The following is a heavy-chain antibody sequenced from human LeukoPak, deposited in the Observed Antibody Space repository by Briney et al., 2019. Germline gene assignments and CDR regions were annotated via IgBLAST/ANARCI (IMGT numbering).Heavy chain of an antibody. J-gene: IGHJ4*02. Sequence: KPSETLSLTCAVYGGSFSGYYWSWIRQPPGKGLEWIGEINHSGSTNYNPSLKSRVTISVDTSKNQFSLKLSSVTAADTAVYYCARHSKRYFDWLYFDYWGQGTLVSVSS. V-gene: IGHV4-34*01. D-gene: IGHD3-9*01. CDR2: INHSGST. CDR1: GGSFSGYY. CDR3: ARHSKRYFDWLYFDY.